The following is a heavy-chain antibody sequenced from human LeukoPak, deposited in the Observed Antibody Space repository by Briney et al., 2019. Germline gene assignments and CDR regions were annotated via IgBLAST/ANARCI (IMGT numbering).Heavy chain of an antibody. D-gene: IGHD4-17*01. CDR3: ARPTTVTTIAYFDY. V-gene: IGHV4-39*07. CDR2: LYYMRGA. J-gene: IGHJ4*02. Sequence: GNLYYMRGAWYKSSLKSRVTTSVDTSKNQFSLKLSSVTAADTAVYYCARPTTVTTIAYFDYWGQGTLVTVSS.